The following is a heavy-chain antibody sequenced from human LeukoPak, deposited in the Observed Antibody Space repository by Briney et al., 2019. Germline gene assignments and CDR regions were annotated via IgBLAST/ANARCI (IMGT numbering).Heavy chain of an antibody. D-gene: IGHD3-3*01. V-gene: IGHV4-34*01. CDR1: GGSFSGYY. CDR2: IYYSGST. Sequence: SETLSLTCAVYGGSFSGYYWSWIRQPPGKGLEWIGSIYYSGSTYYNPSLKSRVTISVDTSKNQFSLKLSSVTAADTAVYYCAREAYYDFWNVSNYYYYMDVWGKGTTVTVSS. CDR3: AREAYYDFWNVSNYYYYMDV. J-gene: IGHJ6*03.